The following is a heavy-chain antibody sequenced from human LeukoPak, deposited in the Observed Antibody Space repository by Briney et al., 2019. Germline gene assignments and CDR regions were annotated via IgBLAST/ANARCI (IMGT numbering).Heavy chain of an antibody. V-gene: IGHV3-53*01. Sequence: PGGSLRLSCAASGFTVSSNYMSWVRQAPGKGLEWVSVIYSGGSTYYADSVKGRFTISRDNSKNTLYLQMNSLRAEDTAVYYCAKDRVATMSAFDIWGQGTMVTVSS. D-gene: IGHD5-12*01. J-gene: IGHJ3*02. CDR2: IYSGGST. CDR1: GFTVSSNY. CDR3: AKDRVATMSAFDI.